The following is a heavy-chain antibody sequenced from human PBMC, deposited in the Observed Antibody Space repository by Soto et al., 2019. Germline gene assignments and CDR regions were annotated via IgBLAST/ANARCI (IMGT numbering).Heavy chain of an antibody. Sequence: GGSLRLSCAASGFTFSSYAMHWVRQAPGKGLEWVAVISYDGSNKYYADSVKGRFTISRDNSKNTLYLQMNSLRAEDTAVYYCARDPADFDWLLLNPAYYYDYWGQGTLVTVSS. D-gene: IGHD3-9*01. CDR1: GFTFSSYA. V-gene: IGHV3-30-3*01. J-gene: IGHJ4*02. CDR3: ARDPADFDWLLLNPAYYYDY. CDR2: ISYDGSNK.